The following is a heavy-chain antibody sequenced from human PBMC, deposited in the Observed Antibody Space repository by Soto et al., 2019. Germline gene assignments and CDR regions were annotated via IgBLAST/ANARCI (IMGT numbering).Heavy chain of an antibody. D-gene: IGHD3-16*01. V-gene: IGHV1-18*01. CDR1: GYSFTRYG. Sequence: SVKVSCKASGYSFTRYGIAWPRQAPGQGLEWMGWINTYNGSTNYAQNLQGRVTLTTDTSTSTAYMELTSLRSNHTAIYYCAMVDVYVTPSPQDVWGQGTTVTVSS. CDR3: AMVDVYVTPSPQDV. CDR2: INTYNGST. J-gene: IGHJ6*02.